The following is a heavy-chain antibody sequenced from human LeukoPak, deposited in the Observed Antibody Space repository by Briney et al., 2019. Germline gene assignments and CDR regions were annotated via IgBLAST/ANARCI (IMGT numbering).Heavy chain of an antibody. D-gene: IGHD6-6*01. CDR1: QFTFSSYG. J-gene: IGHJ6*02. CDR2: IWYDGSNK. CDR3: ASSNIAARLDHRAWDYYYGMDV. Sequence: GGSLRLSCAASQFTFSSYGMHWVRQAPGKGLEWVAVIWYDGSNKYYADSVKGRFTISRDNSKNTLYLQMNSLRAEDTAVYYCASSNIAARLDHRAWDYYYGMDVWGQGTTVTVSS. V-gene: IGHV3-33*08.